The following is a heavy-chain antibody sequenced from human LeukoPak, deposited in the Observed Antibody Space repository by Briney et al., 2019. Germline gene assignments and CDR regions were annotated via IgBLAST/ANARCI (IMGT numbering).Heavy chain of an antibody. CDR2: INHSGST. V-gene: IGHV4-34*01. Sequence: PSETLSLTCAVYGGSFSGFYWSWIRQPPGKGLEWIGEINHSGSTNYNPSLKSRVTISIDTSKNQFSLKLSSVTAADTAVYHCARGGGDSSFVDYWDQGTLVTVSS. CDR3: ARGGGDSSFVDY. CDR1: GGSFSGFY. D-gene: IGHD3-22*01. J-gene: IGHJ4*02.